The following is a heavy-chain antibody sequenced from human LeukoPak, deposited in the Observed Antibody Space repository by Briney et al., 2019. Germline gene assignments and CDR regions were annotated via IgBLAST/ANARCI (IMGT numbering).Heavy chain of an antibody. CDR2: INPSGGST. J-gene: IGHJ2*01. D-gene: IGHD2/OR15-2a*01. Sequence: ASVKVSXKAPGYTFTSYYMHWVRQAPGQGLEWMGIINPSGGSTSYAQKFQGRVTMTRDTSTSTVYMELSSLRSEDTAVYYCARDSMPFRYSDLWGRGTLVTVSS. CDR3: ARDSMPFRYSDL. V-gene: IGHV1-46*01. CDR1: GYTFTSYY.